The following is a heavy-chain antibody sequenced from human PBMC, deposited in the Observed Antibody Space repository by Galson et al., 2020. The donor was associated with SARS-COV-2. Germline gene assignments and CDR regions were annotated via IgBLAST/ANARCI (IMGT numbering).Heavy chain of an antibody. D-gene: IGHD6-13*01. CDR1: GFTFSNVW. CDR2: IKSKTDGGTT. Sequence: GGSLRLSCAASGFTFSNVWMSWVRQAPGKGLEWVGRIKSKTDGGTTDYAAPVKGRFTISRDDSKNTLYLQMNSLKTEDTAVYYCTTFVLPSRSSWPGWHWGQPTLVTVSS. CDR3: TTFVLPSRSSWPGWH. J-gene: IGHJ1*01. V-gene: IGHV3-15*01.